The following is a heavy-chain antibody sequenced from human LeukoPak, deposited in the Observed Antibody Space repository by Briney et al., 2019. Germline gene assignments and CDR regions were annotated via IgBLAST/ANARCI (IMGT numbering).Heavy chain of an antibody. D-gene: IGHD3-22*01. V-gene: IGHV3-23*01. CDR2: ISGSGGST. J-gene: IGHJ4*02. CDR1: GFTFSSYA. CDR3: AKDPTMIVVVIPDY. Sequence: GGSLRLSCAASGFTFSSYAMSWVRQAPGKGLEWVSAISGSGGSTYYADSVKGRFTISRDNSKNTLYLQMNSLRPEDTAVYYCAKDPTMIVVVIPDYWGQGTLVTVSS.